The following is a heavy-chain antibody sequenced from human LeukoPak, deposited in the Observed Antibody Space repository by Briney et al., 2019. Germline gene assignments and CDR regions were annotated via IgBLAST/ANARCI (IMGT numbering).Heavy chain of an antibody. CDR3: ASPHGSGSYSDAFDI. CDR2: MSPNSGNT. CDR1: GYTFTSYD. V-gene: IGHV1-8*01. D-gene: IGHD1-26*01. J-gene: IGHJ3*02. Sequence: ASVKVSCKASGYTFTSYDINWVRQATGQGLEWMGWMSPNSGNTGYAQKFQGRVTMTRNTAISTAYMELSSLRSEDTAVYYCASPHGSGSYSDAFDIWGQGTMVTVSS.